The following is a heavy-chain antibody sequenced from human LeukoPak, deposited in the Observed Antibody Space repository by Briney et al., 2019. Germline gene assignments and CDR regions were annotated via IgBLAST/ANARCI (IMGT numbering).Heavy chain of an antibody. CDR1: GYTFTGYY. CDR3: ARVRKEYSSSSVFDY. CDR2: INPNSGGT. Sequence: ASVKVSCKASGYTFTGYYMHWVRQAPGQGLEWMGWINPNSGGTNYAQKFQGRVTMTRDTYISTAYMELSRLRSDDTAVYYCARVRKEYSSSSVFDYWGQGTLVTVSS. D-gene: IGHD6-6*01. J-gene: IGHJ4*02. V-gene: IGHV1-2*02.